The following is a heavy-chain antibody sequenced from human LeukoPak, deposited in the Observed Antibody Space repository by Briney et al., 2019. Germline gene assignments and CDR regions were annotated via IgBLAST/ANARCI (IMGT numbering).Heavy chain of an antibody. Sequence: SVKVSCKASGGTFSSYAISWVRQAPGQGLEWMGRIIPILGIANYAQKFQGRVTITADKSTSTAYMELSSLRSEDTAVYYCAMLMTTSFSTYKPFDNWGQGTLVTVSS. CDR2: IIPILGIA. CDR3: AMLMTTSFSTYKPFDN. D-gene: IGHD4-17*01. V-gene: IGHV1-69*04. J-gene: IGHJ4*02. CDR1: GGTFSSYA.